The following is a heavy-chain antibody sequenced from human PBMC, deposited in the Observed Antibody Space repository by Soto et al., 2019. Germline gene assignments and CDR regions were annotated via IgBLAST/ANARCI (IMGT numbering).Heavy chain of an antibody. D-gene: IGHD5-18*01. J-gene: IGHJ4*02. CDR1: GFTFSSYG. CDR3: ARDLSRGYSYGSDY. Sequence: QVQLVKSGGGVVQPGRSLRLSCAASGFTFSSYGMHWVRQAPGKGLEWVAVIWYDGSNKYYADSVKGRFTISRDNSKNTLYLQMNSLRAEDTAVYYCARDLSRGYSYGSDYWGQGTLVTVSS. V-gene: IGHV3-33*01. CDR2: IWYDGSNK.